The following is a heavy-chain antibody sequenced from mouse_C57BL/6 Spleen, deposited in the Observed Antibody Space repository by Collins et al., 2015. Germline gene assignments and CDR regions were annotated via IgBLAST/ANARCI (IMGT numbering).Heavy chain of an antibody. Sequence: EVQLQQSGPELVKPGASVKISCKASGYTFTDYYMNWVRQSHGKSLEWIGDINPNNGGTSYNQKFKSKATLTVDTSSSTAYMQLSSLTSEDSAVYCCARWGPHYYGSSYWYFDVWGTGTTVTVSS. CDR3: ARWGPHYYGSSYWYFDV. CDR2: INPNNGGT. J-gene: IGHJ1*03. V-gene: IGHV1-26*01. D-gene: IGHD1-1*01. CDR1: GYTFTDYY.